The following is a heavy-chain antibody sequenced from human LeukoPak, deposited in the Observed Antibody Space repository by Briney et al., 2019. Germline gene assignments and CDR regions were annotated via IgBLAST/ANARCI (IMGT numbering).Heavy chain of an antibody. Sequence: ASVKVSCKASGYTFSDHYIHWVRQAPGQGLEWMGWINPNSGGTNYAQKFQGRVTMTRDTSISTAYMELSRLRSDDTAVYYCARSVGASHSDYWGQGTLVTVSS. D-gene: IGHD1-26*01. CDR1: GYTFSDHY. CDR3: ARSVGASHSDY. CDR2: INPNSGGT. J-gene: IGHJ4*02. V-gene: IGHV1-2*02.